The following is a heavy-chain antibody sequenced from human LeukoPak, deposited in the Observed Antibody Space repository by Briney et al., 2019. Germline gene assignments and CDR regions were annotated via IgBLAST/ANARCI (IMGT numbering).Heavy chain of an antibody. Sequence: GGSLRLSCAASGFTFSSYEMNWVRQAPGKGLEFISYISSSGSIIYYADSVKGRFTISRDNSKNTLYLQMNSLRAEDTAVYYCARVSPNTVTTLQYFDYWGQGTLVTVSS. CDR2: ISSSGSII. CDR1: GFTFSSYE. V-gene: IGHV3-48*03. D-gene: IGHD4-17*01. CDR3: ARVSPNTVTTLQYFDY. J-gene: IGHJ4*02.